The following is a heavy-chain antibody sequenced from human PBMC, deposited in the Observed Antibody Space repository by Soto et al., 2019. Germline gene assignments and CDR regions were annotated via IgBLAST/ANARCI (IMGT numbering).Heavy chain of an antibody. J-gene: IGHJ4*02. CDR3: AREGGYYDSSGYRDFDY. Sequence: QVQLVQSGAEVKKPGSSVKVSCKAYGGTFSSYAISWVRQAPGQGLEWMGGIIPIFGTANYAQKFQGRVTITADESTSTAYMELSSLRSEDTAVYYCAREGGYYDSSGYRDFDYWGQGTLVTVSS. D-gene: IGHD3-22*01. CDR1: GGTFSSYA. V-gene: IGHV1-69*01. CDR2: IIPIFGTA.